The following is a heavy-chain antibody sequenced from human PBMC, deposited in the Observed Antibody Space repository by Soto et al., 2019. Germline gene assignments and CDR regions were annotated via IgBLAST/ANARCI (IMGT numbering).Heavy chain of an antibody. V-gene: IGHV4-31*03. Sequence: SETLSLTCTVSGGSISSGGYYWSWIRQHPGKGLEWIGYIYYSGSTYYNPSLKSRVTISVDTSKNQFSLKLSSVTAADTAVYYCARAVVVVAATPMYYFDYWGQGTLVTVSS. CDR3: ARAVVVVAATPMYYFDY. J-gene: IGHJ4*02. CDR1: GGSISSGGYY. CDR2: IYYSGST. D-gene: IGHD2-15*01.